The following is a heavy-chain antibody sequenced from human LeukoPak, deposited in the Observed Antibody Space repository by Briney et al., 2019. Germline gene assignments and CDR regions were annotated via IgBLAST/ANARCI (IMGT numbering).Heavy chain of an antibody. CDR3: AKVGTRISLIVVVFTTADDWYFDL. CDR2: VSGSGGST. J-gene: IGHJ2*01. Sequence: GGSLRLSCAASGFTFSNYDMSWVRQAPGKGLEWVSAVSGSGGSTYYADSVKGRLTISRDNSKNTLYLQMDSLRAEDTAVYYCAKVGTRISLIVVVFTTADDWYFDLWGRGTLVTVSS. D-gene: IGHD3-22*01. V-gene: IGHV3-23*01. CDR1: GFTFSNYD.